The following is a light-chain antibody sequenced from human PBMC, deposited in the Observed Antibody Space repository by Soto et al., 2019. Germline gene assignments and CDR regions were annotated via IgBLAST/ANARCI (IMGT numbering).Light chain of an antibody. V-gene: IGLV2-8*01. CDR3: SSYAGRNYAV. CDR1: GSDVGGYDY. CDR2: EVD. Sequence: QSALTQPPSASGSPGQSVSISCTGTGSDVGGYDYVPWYQQRPDKAPKLIIYEVDKRPSGVPDRFSGSKSGNSAYLTVSGLQTEDEADYYCSSYAGRNYAVFGRGTQLTVL. J-gene: IGLJ7*01.